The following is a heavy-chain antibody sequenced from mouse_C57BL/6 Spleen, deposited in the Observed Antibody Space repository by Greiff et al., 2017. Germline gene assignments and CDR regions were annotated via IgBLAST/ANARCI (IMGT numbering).Heavy chain of an antibody. CDR3: VLYYGFSYAMDY. CDR1: GYTFTSYW. V-gene: IGHV1-55*01. CDR2: IYPGSGST. J-gene: IGHJ4*01. Sequence: VQLQQPGAELVKPGASVKMSCKASGYTFTSYWITWVKQRPGQGLEWIGDIYPGSGSTNYNEKFKSKATLTVDTSSSTAYMHVSSLTSEYSAVYYCVLYYGFSYAMDYWGQGTSVTVSS. D-gene: IGHD1-1*01.